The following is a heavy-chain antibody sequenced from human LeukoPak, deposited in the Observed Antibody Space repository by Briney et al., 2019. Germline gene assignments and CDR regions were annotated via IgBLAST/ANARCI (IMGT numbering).Heavy chain of an antibody. D-gene: IGHD3-16*01. J-gene: IGHJ4*02. V-gene: IGHV3-33*01. CDR2: IWYDRRNR. CDR3: ARDPLGVLSYFDY. CDR1: GFIFSYYG. Sequence: PGGSLRLSCAASGFIFSYYGMHWVRQAPGKGLEGVAGIWYDRRNRYYPDSLKGRFTISRGNSQDTLHLQMNSLTADDTAVYYCARDPLGVLSYFDYWGQGRLASVCS.